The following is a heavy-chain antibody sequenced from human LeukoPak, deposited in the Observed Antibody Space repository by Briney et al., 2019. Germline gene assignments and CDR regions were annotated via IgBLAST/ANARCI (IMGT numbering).Heavy chain of an antibody. V-gene: IGHV3-53*01. CDR1: GFTVSSNY. CDR3: ARAYDILTGLDY. Sequence: GGSLRLSCAASGFTVSSNYMSWVRQGPGKGLEWVSVIYSGGSTYYADSVKGRFTISRDNSKNTLYLQMNSLRAEDTAVYYCARAYDILTGLDYWGQGTLVTVSS. CDR2: IYSGGST. J-gene: IGHJ4*02. D-gene: IGHD3-9*01.